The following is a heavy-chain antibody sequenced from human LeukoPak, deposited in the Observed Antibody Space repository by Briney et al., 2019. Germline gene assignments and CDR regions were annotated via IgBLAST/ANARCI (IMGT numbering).Heavy chain of an antibody. CDR2: IIPIFGTA. CDR3: ASEAHGITGTPVAFDI. J-gene: IGHJ3*02. V-gene: IGHV1-69*05. Sequence: ASVKVSCKASGGTFSSYAISWVRPAPGQGLEWMGGIIPIFGTANYAQKFQGRVTITTDESTSTAYMELSSLRSEDTAVYYCASEAHGITGTPVAFDIWGRGTMVTVSS. CDR1: GGTFSSYA. D-gene: IGHD1-20*01.